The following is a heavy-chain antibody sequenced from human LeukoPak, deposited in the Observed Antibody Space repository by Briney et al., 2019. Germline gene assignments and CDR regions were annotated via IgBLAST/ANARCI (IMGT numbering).Heavy chain of an antibody. Sequence: SVKVSCKASGGTFSSYAISWVRQAPGQGLEWMGGIIPISGTANYAQKFQGRVTITTDESTSTAYMELSSLRSEDTAVYYCARGNYFRGLYYMDVWGKGTTVTVSS. CDR2: IIPISGTA. V-gene: IGHV1-69*05. CDR3: ARGNYFRGLYYMDV. D-gene: IGHD2/OR15-2a*01. J-gene: IGHJ6*03. CDR1: GGTFSSYA.